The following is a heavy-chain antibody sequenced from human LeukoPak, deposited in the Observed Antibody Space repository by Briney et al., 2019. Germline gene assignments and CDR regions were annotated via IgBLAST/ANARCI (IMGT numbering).Heavy chain of an antibody. V-gene: IGHV3-21*01. Sequence: GGSLRLSCAASGFTFSNYHMNWVRQAPGKGLEWVSSIRSASSYIKYADSVKGRFTISRDNAKNSLYLQMNSLTADDTAVYYCARDYGNYYDSSGIHWGQGTLVTVSS. CDR2: IRSASSYI. D-gene: IGHD3-22*01. CDR3: ARDYGNYYDSSGIH. CDR1: GFTFSNYH. J-gene: IGHJ4*02.